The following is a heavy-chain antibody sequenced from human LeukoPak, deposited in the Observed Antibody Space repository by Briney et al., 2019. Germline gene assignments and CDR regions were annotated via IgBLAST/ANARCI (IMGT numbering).Heavy chain of an antibody. D-gene: IGHD3-10*01. Sequence: WMGWINPNSGGTNYAQKFQGRVTMTRDTSISTAYMELSRLRSDDTAVYYCARRSKDAFDIWGQGTMVTVSS. J-gene: IGHJ3*02. CDR3: ARRSKDAFDI. CDR2: INPNSGGT. V-gene: IGHV1-2*02.